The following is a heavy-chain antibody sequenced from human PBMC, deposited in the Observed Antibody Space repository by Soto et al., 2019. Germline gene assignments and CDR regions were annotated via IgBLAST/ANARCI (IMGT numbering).Heavy chain of an antibody. CDR3: AHRRTHAGSYSFINWFDP. CDR2: IYWNDDE. CDR1: GFSLRTPGVG. J-gene: IGHJ5*02. Sequence: SGPTLVNRTQTLTLTCTFSGFSLRTPGVGVGWIRQPPGKALEWLAIIYWNDDERYSPSLKTRLNITKDTSKNQVVLTMTNMDPVDTATYYCAHRRTHAGSYSFINWFDPWGHGTLVTVSS. V-gene: IGHV2-5*01. D-gene: IGHD3-10*01.